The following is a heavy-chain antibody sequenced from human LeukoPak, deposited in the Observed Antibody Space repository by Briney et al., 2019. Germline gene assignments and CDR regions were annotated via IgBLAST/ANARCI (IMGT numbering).Heavy chain of an antibody. CDR1: GYTFSTYV. Sequence: GASVKVSCKASGYTFSTYVITWVRQAPGQGLEWMGSISAYNGDTTYSQKVRGRVTLTTDTSTNTAYMELRSLSSDDTAVYFCARERNYGKYFFDYWGQGTLVTVSS. D-gene: IGHD4-11*01. J-gene: IGHJ4*02. V-gene: IGHV1-18*01. CDR2: ISAYNGDT. CDR3: ARERNYGKYFFDY.